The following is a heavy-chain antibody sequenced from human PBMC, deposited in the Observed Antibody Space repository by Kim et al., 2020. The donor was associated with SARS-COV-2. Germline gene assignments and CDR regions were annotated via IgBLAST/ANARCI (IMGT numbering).Heavy chain of an antibody. V-gene: IGHV4-39*07. J-gene: IGHJ4*02. D-gene: IGHD6-19*01. CDR1: GGSISSSSYY. Sequence: SETLSLTCTVSGGSISSSSYYWGWIRQPPGKGLEWIGSIYYSGSTYYNPSLKSRVTISVDTSKNQFSLKLSSVTAADTAVYYCARVRWLVHYYFDYWGQGTLVTVSS. CDR3: ARVRWLVHYYFDY. CDR2: IYYSGST.